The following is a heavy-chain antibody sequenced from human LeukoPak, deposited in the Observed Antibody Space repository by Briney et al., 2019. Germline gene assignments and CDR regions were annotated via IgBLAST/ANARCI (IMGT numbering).Heavy chain of an antibody. J-gene: IGHJ4*02. D-gene: IGHD3-10*01. CDR2: INPNSGGT. CDR3: ARGPRGAREIYFDY. CDR1: GYTFTGYY. V-gene: IGHV1-2*04. Sequence: ASVKVSCKASGYTFTGYYMHWVRQAPGQGLEWMGWINPNSGGTNYAQKFQGWVTMTRDTSISTAYMELSRLRSDDTAVYYCARGPRGAREIYFDYWGQGTLVAVSS.